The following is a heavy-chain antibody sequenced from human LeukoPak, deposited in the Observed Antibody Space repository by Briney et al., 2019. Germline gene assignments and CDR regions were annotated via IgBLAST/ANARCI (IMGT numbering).Heavy chain of an antibody. CDR1: GFTFDDYG. V-gene: IGHV3-20*04. CDR2: INWNGGST. CDR3: ARDSDYYDSRPALGYCYYMDV. J-gene: IGHJ6*03. D-gene: IGHD3-22*01. Sequence: GGSLRLSCAASGFTFDDYGMSWVRQAPGKGLEWVSGINWNGGSTGYADSVKGRFTISRDNAKNSLYLQMNSLRAEDTALYYCARDSDYYDSRPALGYCYYMDVWGKGTTVTVSS.